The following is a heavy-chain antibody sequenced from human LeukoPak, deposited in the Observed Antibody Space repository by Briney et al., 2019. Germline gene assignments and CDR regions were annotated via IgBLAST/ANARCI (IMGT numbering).Heavy chain of an antibody. D-gene: IGHD2-2*01. CDR1: GGSISSSSYY. CDR3: ARPSVYCSSTSCPRRVDAFDI. Sequence: PSETLSLTCTVSGGSISSSSYYWGWIRQPPGKGLEWIGSIYYSGSTYYNPSLKSRVTISVDTSKNQFSLKLSSVTAADTAVYYCARPSVYCSSTSCPRRVDAFDIWGQGTMVTVSS. CDR2: IYYSGST. V-gene: IGHV4-39*01. J-gene: IGHJ3*02.